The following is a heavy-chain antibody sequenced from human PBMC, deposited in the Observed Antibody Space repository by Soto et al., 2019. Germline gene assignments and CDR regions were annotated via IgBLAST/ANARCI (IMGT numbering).Heavy chain of an antibody. J-gene: IGHJ3*02. CDR1: GGSISSYY. V-gene: IGHV4-59*01. D-gene: IGHD1-26*01. Sequence: PSETLSLTCTVSGGSISSYYWSWIRQPPGKGLEWIGYVYYSGSTNYNPSLKSRVTISVDTSKNQFSLKLSSVTAADTAVYYCARAVVGATKAFDIWGQGTMVTV. CDR3: ARAVVGATKAFDI. CDR2: VYYSGST.